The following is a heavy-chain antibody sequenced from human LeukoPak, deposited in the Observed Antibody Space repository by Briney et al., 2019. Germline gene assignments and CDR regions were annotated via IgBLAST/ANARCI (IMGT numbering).Heavy chain of an antibody. V-gene: IGHV4-30-2*01. D-gene: IGHD3-10*01. CDR2: IYHIVNT. CDR1: GASVSSGGSS. CDR3: ARDSYGLGSNYFDP. Sequence: SETLSLTCAVTGASVSSGGSSWAWIRQPPGKGLEWIGCIYHIVNTFYNPSLQSRVTISVDRAKNQVSLRLTSVTAADTAVYYCARDSYGLGSNYFDPWGQGTQVTVSS. J-gene: IGHJ5*02.